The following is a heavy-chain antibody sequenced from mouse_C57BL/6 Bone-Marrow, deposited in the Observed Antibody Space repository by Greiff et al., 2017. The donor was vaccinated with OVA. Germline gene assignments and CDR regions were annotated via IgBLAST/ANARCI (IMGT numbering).Heavy chain of an antibody. CDR1: GFTFSDYY. CDR2: INYDGSST. CDR3: AREDYYGNYYAMDY. V-gene: IGHV5-16*01. D-gene: IGHD2-1*01. Sequence: EVQLVESEGGLVQPGSSMKLSCTASGFTFSDYYMAWVRQVPEKGLEWVANINYDGSSTYYLDSLKSRFIISRDNAKNILYLQMSSLKSEDTATYYCAREDYYGNYYAMDYWGQGTSVTVSS. J-gene: IGHJ4*01.